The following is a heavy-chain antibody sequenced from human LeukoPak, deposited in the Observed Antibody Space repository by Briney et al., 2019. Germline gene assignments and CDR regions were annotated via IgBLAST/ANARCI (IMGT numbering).Heavy chain of an antibody. Sequence: GGSLRLSCSASGFTFSSYSMNWVRQAPGKGLEWVSSISSSSSYIYYADSVKGRFTISRDNAKNSLYLQMNSLRAEDTAVYYCARGFPIWFDPWGQGTLVTVSS. CDR1: GFTFSSYS. CDR2: ISSSSSYI. CDR3: ARGFPIWFDP. V-gene: IGHV3-21*01. J-gene: IGHJ5*02.